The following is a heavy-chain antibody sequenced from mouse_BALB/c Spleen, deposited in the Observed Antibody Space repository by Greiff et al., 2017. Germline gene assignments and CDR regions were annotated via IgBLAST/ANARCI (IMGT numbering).Heavy chain of an antibody. CDR3: ARDQGSYHKFAY. Sequence: QVQLKESGPGLVAPSQSLSITCTVSGFSLTSYGVHWVRQPPGKGLEWLGVIWAGGSTNYNSALMSRLSISKDNSKSQVFLKMNSLQTDDTAMYYCARDQGSYHKFAYWGQGTLVTVSA. CDR1: GFSLTSYG. D-gene: IGHD2-12*01. J-gene: IGHJ3*01. CDR2: IWAGGST. V-gene: IGHV2-9*02.